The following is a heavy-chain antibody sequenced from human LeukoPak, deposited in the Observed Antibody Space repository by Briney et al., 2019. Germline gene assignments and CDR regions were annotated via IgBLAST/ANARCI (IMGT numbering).Heavy chain of an antibody. J-gene: IGHJ4*02. Sequence: GGSLRLSCAASGFTFSTYSMNWVRQAPGKGLEWVSYISRSSSTIYYADSVKGRFTISRDDAKNSLYLQMNSLRAEDTAVYYCARVGASSCFDYWGQGTLVTVSS. D-gene: IGHD6-13*01. CDR1: GFTFSTYS. V-gene: IGHV3-48*01. CDR3: ARVGASSCFDY. CDR2: ISRSSSTI.